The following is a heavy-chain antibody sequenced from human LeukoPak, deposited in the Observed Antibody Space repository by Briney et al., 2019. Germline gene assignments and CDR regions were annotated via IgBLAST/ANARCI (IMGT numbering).Heavy chain of an antibody. CDR3: ARVPLSSWYYFDY. D-gene: IGHD6-13*01. CDR1: GGSISSGGYS. V-gene: IGHV4-30-2*01. CDR2: IYHSGST. Sequence: SQTLSLTCAVSGGSISSGGYSWSWIRQPPGKGLEWIGYIYHSGSTYYNPSLKSRVTISVDRSKNQFPLKLSSVTAADTAVYYCARVPLSSWYYFDYWGQGTLVTVSS. J-gene: IGHJ4*02.